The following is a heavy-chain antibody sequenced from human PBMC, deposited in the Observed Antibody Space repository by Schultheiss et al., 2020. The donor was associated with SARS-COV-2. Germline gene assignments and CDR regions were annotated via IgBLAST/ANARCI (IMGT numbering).Heavy chain of an antibody. D-gene: IGHD2-2*01. Sequence: SETLSLTCTVSGGSISSGGYYWSWIRQPAGKGLEWIGHMYISGNTNYNPSLKSRVTMSLDMSRNQFSLKLTSVTAADTAVYYCARVVVPAAIQSGWFDPWGQGTLVTVSS. CDR2: MYISGNT. CDR3: ARVVVPAAIQSGWFDP. V-gene: IGHV4-61*09. J-gene: IGHJ5*02. CDR1: GGSISSGGYY.